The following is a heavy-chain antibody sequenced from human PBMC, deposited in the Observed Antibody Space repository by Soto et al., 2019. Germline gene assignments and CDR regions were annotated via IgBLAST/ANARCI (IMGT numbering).Heavy chain of an antibody. D-gene: IGHD2-2*01. CDR1: GYTFTSYG. CDR3: ARNDIVVVPAANNWFDP. V-gene: IGHV1-18*01. CDR2: ISAYNGNT. J-gene: IGHJ5*02. Sequence: QVQLVQSGAEVKKPGASVKVSCKASGYTFTSYGISWVRQAPGQGLEWMGWISAYNGNTKYAQKLQGRVTMTTDPSTSTAYMERRSLRSDDTAVYYCARNDIVVVPAANNWFDPWGQGTLVTVSS.